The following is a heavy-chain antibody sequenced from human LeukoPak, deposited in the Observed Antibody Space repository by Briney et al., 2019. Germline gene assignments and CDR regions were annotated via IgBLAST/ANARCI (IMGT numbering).Heavy chain of an antibody. CDR3: TTDFRYDSSGYRLDAFDI. CDR1: GFTFSNAW. V-gene: IGHV3-15*01. Sequence: GGSLRLSCAASGFTFSNAWMSWVRQAPGKGLEWVGRIKSKTGGGTTDYAAPVKGRFTISRDDSKNTLYLQMNSLKTEDTAVYYCTTDFRYDSSGYRLDAFDIWGQGTMVTVSS. J-gene: IGHJ3*02. CDR2: IKSKTGGGTT. D-gene: IGHD3-22*01.